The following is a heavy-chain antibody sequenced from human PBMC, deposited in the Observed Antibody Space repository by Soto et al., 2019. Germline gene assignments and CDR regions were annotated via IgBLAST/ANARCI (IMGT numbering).Heavy chain of an antibody. D-gene: IGHD6-6*01. Sequence: GGSLRLSCSASGFASSSHPMIWVRQAPEQGLEWVAGISDSGSLTYNADSVRGRFTISRDNSKNTLYLQMNSLRAEDTAVYYCARRTFGSSRSFDIWGQGTMVTASS. J-gene: IGHJ3*02. CDR3: ARRTFGSSRSFDI. CDR1: GFASSSHP. CDR2: ISDSGSLT. V-gene: IGHV3-23*01.